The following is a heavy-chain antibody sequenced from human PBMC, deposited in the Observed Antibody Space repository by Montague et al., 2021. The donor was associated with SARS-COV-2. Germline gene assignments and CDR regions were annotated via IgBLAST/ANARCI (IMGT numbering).Heavy chain of an antibody. CDR2: INHSGST. CDR1: GGSFSGYY. V-gene: IGHV4-34*01. Sequence: SETLSLTCAVYGGSFSGYYWSWIRQPPGKGHEWIGEINHSGSTKYNPSLKSRVTIFIDKSKNHFSLQLSTVTAADTAVYYCARGGTSHYSMDVWGQGTTVAVSS. CDR3: ARGGTSHYSMDV. D-gene: IGHD3-10*01. J-gene: IGHJ6*02.